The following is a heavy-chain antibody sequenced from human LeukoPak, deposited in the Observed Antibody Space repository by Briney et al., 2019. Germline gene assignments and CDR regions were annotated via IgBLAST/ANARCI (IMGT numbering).Heavy chain of an antibody. CDR1: HGSFSGYY. J-gene: IGHJ6*02. D-gene: IGHD2-21*01. Sequence: PSETLSLTCAVYHGSFSGYYWSWIRQPPGKGLEWIGEITHSGSTNYNPSLRSRVTISVDTSKNQFSLKLSSVTAADTAVYYCARVVVSGTTFYGMDVWGQGTTVTVSS. V-gene: IGHV4-34*01. CDR2: ITHSGST. CDR3: ARVVVSGTTFYGMDV.